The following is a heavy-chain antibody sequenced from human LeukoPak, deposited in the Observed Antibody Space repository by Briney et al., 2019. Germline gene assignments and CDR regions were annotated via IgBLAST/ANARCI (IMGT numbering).Heavy chain of an antibody. CDR2: LSYDGNNK. Sequence: GGSLRLSCAASGFTFSNYAMHWVRQAPGKGLEWVAVLSYDGNNKYYADSVKGRFTISRDNSKNTFYLQMNSLRAEDTAVYYCARGDYYGSGNYYTVALDYWGQGTLVTISS. V-gene: IGHV3-30*14. J-gene: IGHJ4*02. CDR1: GFTFSNYA. D-gene: IGHD3-10*01. CDR3: ARGDYYGSGNYYTVALDY.